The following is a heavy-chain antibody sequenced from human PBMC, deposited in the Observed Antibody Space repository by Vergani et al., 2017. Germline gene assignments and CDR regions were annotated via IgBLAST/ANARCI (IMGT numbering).Heavy chain of an antibody. CDR3: ARDLRMDGYCXSTSCYGPYNWFDP. CDR2: IIPIFGTA. D-gene: IGHD2-2*03. CDR1: GGTFSSYA. V-gene: IGHV1-69*01. Sequence: QVQLVQSGAEVKKPGSSVKVSCKASGGTFSSYAISWVRQAPGQGLEWMGGIIPIFGTANYAQKFQGRVTITADESTSTAYMELSSLRSEDTAVYYCARDLRMDGYCXSTSCYGPYNWFDPWGQGTLVTVSS. J-gene: IGHJ5*02.